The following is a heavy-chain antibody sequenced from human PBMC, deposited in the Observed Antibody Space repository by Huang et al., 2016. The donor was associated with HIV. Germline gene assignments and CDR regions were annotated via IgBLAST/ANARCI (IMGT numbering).Heavy chain of an antibody. CDR3: ARHAGSSRRYYFDY. Sequence: QVQLQESGPGLVKPSETLSLTCIVSGASINSRSYYWGWIRQPPGRGLEWLGSMYYSGRTYYNPSLKSRVTMSVDTSKNEFSRKLRSVTAADTAVYYWARHAGSSRRYYFDYWGRGTLVTVSS. CDR2: MYYSGRT. D-gene: IGHD6-13*01. V-gene: IGHV4-39*01. CDR1: GASINSRSYY. J-gene: IGHJ4*02.